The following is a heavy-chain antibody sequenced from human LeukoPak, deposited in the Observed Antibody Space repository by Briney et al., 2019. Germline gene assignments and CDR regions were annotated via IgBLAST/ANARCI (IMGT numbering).Heavy chain of an antibody. Sequence: QPGGSLRLSCAASGFTFDDYGMSWVRQAPGKGLEWVSGINWNGGSTGYADSVKGRFTISRDNAKNSLYLQMNSLRAEDTALYYCASDSCSSTSCPGVYWGQGTLVTVSS. J-gene: IGHJ4*02. D-gene: IGHD2-2*01. CDR3: ASDSCSSTSCPGVY. CDR2: INWNGGST. CDR1: GFTFDDYG. V-gene: IGHV3-20*04.